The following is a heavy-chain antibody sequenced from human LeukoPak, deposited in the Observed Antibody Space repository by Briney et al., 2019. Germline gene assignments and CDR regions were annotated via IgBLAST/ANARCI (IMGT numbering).Heavy chain of an antibody. J-gene: IGHJ4*02. CDR3: ASDGYSGLGDY. Sequence: PGRSLRLSCAGSAFTFSNYGMHWVRQAPGKGLEWVALISYDGSNKYYADFVKGRFTISRDNSKNTLDLQMNSLRDEDTAVYYCASDGYSGLGDYWGQGTLVTVSS. CDR2: ISYDGSNK. V-gene: IGHV3-30*03. D-gene: IGHD3-16*01. CDR1: AFTFSNYG.